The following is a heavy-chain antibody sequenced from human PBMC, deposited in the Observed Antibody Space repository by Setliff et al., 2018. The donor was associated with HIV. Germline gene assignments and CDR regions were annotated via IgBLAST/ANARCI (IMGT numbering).Heavy chain of an antibody. CDR1: GYSFTFYG. CDR3: AFSIYRSGSYSFIFDY. J-gene: IGHJ4*02. Sequence: SVKVSCKASGYSFTFYGLHWVRQAPGQGLDVVGEIIPLFGTRNYVQRFQGRIAITTDESTATAYMDLSGLTSEDTAMYYCAFSIYRSGSYSFIFDYWGQGTLVTVSS. D-gene: IGHD3-10*01. CDR2: IIPLFGTR. V-gene: IGHV1-69*05.